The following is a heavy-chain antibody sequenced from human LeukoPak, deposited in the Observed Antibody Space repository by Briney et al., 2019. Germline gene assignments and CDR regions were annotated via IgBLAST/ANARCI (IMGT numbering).Heavy chain of an antibody. J-gene: IGHJ4*02. CDR3: ATADCSGGSCYAFDY. V-gene: IGHV3-30*03. Sequence: GGSLRLSCAASGFTFSSYGMHWVRQAPGKGLEWVAVISYDGSNKYYADSVKGRFTISRDNSKNTLYLQMNSLRAEDTALYYCATADCSGGSCYAFDYWGQGTLVTVSS. CDR2: ISYDGSNK. D-gene: IGHD2-15*01. CDR1: GFTFSSYG.